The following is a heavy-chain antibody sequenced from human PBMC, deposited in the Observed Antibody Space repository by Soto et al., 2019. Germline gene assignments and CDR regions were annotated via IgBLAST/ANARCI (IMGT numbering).Heavy chain of an antibody. CDR1: GFTFRNYA. D-gene: IGHD1-26*01. CDR2: ISNRGSNT. J-gene: IGHJ4*02. V-gene: IGHV3-23*01. CDR3: AKEEVGASAFFDS. Sequence: EVQLLASGGGLVQPGGSLILSCAASGFTFRNYAITWVRQAPGKGREWISAISNRGSNTYYEESVRGRFTISRDNSKNTLYLVMNSLRAEDTAIYYCAKEEVGASAFFDSWGQGTLVTVSS.